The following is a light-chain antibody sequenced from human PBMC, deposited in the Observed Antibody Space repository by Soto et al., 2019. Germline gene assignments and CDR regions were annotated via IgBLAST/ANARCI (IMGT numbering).Light chain of an antibody. CDR2: GAS. V-gene: IGKV3-15*01. CDR3: QQYNNWPPGT. Sequence: EIVMTQSPAILSVSPGERATLSCRASQSVSNVLAWYQQKPGQAPRLLIYGASTRAAGIPARFSGSGSGTEFTLTISSLKSEDSAVYYCQQYNNWPPGTFGPGTKLEI. J-gene: IGKJ2*02. CDR1: QSVSNV.